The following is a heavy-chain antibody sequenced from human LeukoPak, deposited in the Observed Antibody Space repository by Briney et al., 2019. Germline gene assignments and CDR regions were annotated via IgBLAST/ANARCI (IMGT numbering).Heavy chain of an antibody. CDR2: ISSSGSTI. CDR3: ARDRRYCSGGSCYNYYYGMDV. V-gene: IGHV3-11*04. J-gene: IGHJ6*04. Sequence: PGGSLRLSCAASGFTFSNAWMSWVRQAPGKGLEWVSYISSSGSTIYYADSVKGRFTISRDNAKNSLYLQMNSLRAEDTAVYYCARDRRYCSGGSCYNYYYGMDVWGKGTTVTVSS. D-gene: IGHD2-15*01. CDR1: GFTFSNAW.